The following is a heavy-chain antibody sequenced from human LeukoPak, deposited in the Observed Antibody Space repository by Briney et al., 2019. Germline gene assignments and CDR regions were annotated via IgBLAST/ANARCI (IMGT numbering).Heavy chain of an antibody. V-gene: IGHV3-30-3*01. D-gene: IGHD3-22*01. CDR1: GFTFSSYA. J-gene: IGHJ4*02. Sequence: PGGSLRLSCAASGFTFSSYAMHWVRQAPGKGLEWVAVISYDGSNKYYADSVKGRFTISRDNSKNTLFLQMNSLRAEDTAVYYCARDGDSAIGEVNFDYWGQGTLVTVSS. CDR3: ARDGDSAIGEVNFDY. CDR2: ISYDGSNK.